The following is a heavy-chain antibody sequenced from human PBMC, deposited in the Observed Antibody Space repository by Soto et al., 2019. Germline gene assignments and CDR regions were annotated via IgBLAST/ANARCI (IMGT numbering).Heavy chain of an antibody. CDR1: GYRFSSNW. CDR2: IYPGDSDT. Sequence: EVQLVQSGAEVKKPGESLKISCEGSGYRFSSNWIAWVHQMPGKDLEWMGSIYPGDSDTTYSPSFQGQVTISADKSISTAYLQWDSLMASDTAMYFCATWYDIGGYYFDHWGQGTLVTVSS. J-gene: IGHJ4*02. V-gene: IGHV5-51*03. D-gene: IGHD3-22*01. CDR3: ATWYDIGGYYFDH.